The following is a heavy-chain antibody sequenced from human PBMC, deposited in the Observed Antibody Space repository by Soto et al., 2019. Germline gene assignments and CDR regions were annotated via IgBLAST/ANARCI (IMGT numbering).Heavy chain of an antibody. CDR1: GGIFGSHG. V-gene: IGHV1-69*01. Sequence: QVQLIQSEAEVKKPGSSVRVSCTASGGIFGSHGFSWVRQAPGQRLEWVGGFIPIFRTLTYTEKFQARVRIAADESTNTVYLDLSSLTSEDTAVYYCVRDXXIYYSDPHDEFVASDYEVWGQGTMVSVSS. D-gene: IGHD3-22*01. CDR3: VRDXXIYYSDPHDEFVASDYEV. J-gene: IGHJ3*01. CDR2: FIPIFRTL.